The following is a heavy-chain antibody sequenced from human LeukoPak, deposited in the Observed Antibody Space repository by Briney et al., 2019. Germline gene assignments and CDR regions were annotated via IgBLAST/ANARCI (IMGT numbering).Heavy chain of an antibody. CDR1: GFTFSSYG. CDR2: IRDDGSNQ. D-gene: IGHD3-3*01. J-gene: IGHJ3*02. Sequence: GGSLRLSCAASGFTFSSYGMHWVRQAPGKGLEWVTFIRDDGSNQYYADSVKGRFTISRDNSKNTLYLQMNSLRAEDTAVYYCAREPFLRRGASHEKAFDIWGQGTMVTVSS. CDR3: AREPFLRRGASHEKAFDI. V-gene: IGHV3-30*02.